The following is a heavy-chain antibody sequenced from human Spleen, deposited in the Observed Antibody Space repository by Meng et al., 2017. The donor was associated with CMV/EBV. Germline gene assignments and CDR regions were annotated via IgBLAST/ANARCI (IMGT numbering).Heavy chain of an antibody. CDR3: ARGLRGYSYGYVY. D-gene: IGHD5-18*01. CDR1: GGSFNSYY. J-gene: IGHJ4*02. Sequence: CAGYGGSFNSYYWSWIRQPPGKGLEWIGEINHSGSTNYNPSLKSRVTISVDASKNQFSLKLSSVTAADTAVYYCARGLRGYSYGYVYWGQGTLVTVSS. CDR2: INHSGST. V-gene: IGHV4-34*01.